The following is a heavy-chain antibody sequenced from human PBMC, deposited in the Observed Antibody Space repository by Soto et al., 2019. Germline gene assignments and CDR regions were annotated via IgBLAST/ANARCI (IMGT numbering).Heavy chain of an antibody. CDR2: ISEGGSRK. V-gene: IGHV3-11*01. Sequence: QVQLVESGGGLVKPGGSLRLSCAASGFGFSVDYMSWLRQAPGKGLEWLSYISEGGSRKVYADSVRGRFTISRDNAKKSLYLQMNSLRAEDSAVYYCARVTSAAPEDLWGRGTLVTVSS. D-gene: IGHD6-13*01. CDR3: ARVTSAAPEDL. J-gene: IGHJ2*01. CDR1: GFGFSVDY.